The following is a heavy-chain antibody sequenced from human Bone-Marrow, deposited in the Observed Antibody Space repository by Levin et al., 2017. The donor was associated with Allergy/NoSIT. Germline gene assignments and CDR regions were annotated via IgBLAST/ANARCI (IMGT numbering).Heavy chain of an antibody. J-gene: IGHJ6*02. V-gene: IGHV3-21*06. D-gene: IGHD6-19*01. Sequence: NTGGSLRLSCRGSGFDFNTHDMNWVRQAPGQGLEWVSSISGNSHYVYYVDSVKGRFSISRDNAKNSMFLHMNSLRVEDTAVYYCARSQGRSGWSYYYYGMDVWGRGTTLTVSS. CDR1: GFDFNTHD. CDR3: ARSQGRSGWSYYYYGMDV. CDR2: ISGNSHYV.